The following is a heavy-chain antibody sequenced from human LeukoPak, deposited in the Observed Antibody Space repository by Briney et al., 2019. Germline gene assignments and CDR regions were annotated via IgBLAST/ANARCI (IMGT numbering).Heavy chain of an antibody. CDR3: ARDQNDFWSGYYFDYYYMDV. CDR1: GFTVSSNY. D-gene: IGHD3-3*01. Sequence: GGSLRLSCAASGFTVSSNYMSWVRQAPGKGLEWVAVISYDGSNKYYADSVKGRFTISRGNSKNTLYLQMNSLRAEDTAVYYCARDQNDFWSGYYFDYYYMDVWGKGTTVTVSS. CDR2: ISYDGSNK. V-gene: IGHV3-30*03. J-gene: IGHJ6*03.